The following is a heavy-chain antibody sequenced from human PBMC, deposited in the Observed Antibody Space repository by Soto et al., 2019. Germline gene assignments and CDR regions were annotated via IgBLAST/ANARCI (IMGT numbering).Heavy chain of an antibody. Sequence: SETLSLTCTVSGGSISSYYWSWIRQPPGKGLEWIGYIYYSGSTNYNPSLKSRVTISVDTSKNQFSLKLSSVTAADTAVYYCARASIAAAGTYWFDPWGQGTLVTVSS. J-gene: IGHJ5*02. CDR1: GGSISSYY. D-gene: IGHD6-13*01. CDR3: ARASIAAAGTYWFDP. V-gene: IGHV4-59*08. CDR2: IYYSGST.